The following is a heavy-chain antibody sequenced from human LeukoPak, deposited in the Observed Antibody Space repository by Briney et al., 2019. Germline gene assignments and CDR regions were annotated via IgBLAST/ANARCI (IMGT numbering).Heavy chain of an antibody. CDR3: ARPRSIAAAGAFDI. CDR2: ISYDGSNK. J-gene: IGHJ3*02. V-gene: IGHV3-30-3*01. Sequence: QAGGSLRLSCAASGFTFSSYAMHWVRQAPGKGLEWVAVISYDGSNKYYADSVKGRFTISRDNSKNTLYLQMNSLRAEDTAVYYCARPRSIAAAGAFDIWGQGTMVTVSS. D-gene: IGHD6-13*01. CDR1: GFTFSSYA.